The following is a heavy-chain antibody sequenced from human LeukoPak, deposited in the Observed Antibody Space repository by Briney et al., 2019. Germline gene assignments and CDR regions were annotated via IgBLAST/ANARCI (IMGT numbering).Heavy chain of an antibody. V-gene: IGHV3-23*01. CDR1: GFTFSSYA. D-gene: IGHD3-16*02. CDR3: AKSSYDYIWGSYRYYFDY. CDR2: ISGSGGST. J-gene: IGHJ4*02. Sequence: PGGSLRLSCAASGFTFSSYAMSWVRQAPGKGLEWVSAISGSGGSTYYADSVKGRFTISRDNSKYTLYLQMNSLRAEDTAVYYCAKSSYDYIWGSYRYYFDYWGQGTLVTVSS.